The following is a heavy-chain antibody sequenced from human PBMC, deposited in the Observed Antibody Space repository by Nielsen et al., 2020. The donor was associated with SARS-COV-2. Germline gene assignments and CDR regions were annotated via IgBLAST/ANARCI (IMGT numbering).Heavy chain of an antibody. Sequence: SETLSLTCTVSAPSIIRSSFSFGWIRQPPGKGLEWIGNISYSGSTYYNPSLKSRVTISVDTSKNQFSLKVTSVTAADTAVYYCARLEAGGSSTLYYFDYWGQGTLVTVSS. CDR1: APSIIRSSFS. CDR3: ARLEAGGSSTLYYFDY. V-gene: IGHV4-39*01. J-gene: IGHJ4*02. CDR2: ISYSGST. D-gene: IGHD3-16*01.